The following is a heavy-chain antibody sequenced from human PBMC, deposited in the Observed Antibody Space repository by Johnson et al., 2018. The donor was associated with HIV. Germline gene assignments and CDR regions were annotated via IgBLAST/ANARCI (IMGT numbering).Heavy chain of an antibody. Sequence: HVQLAESGGGVVQPGGSLRLSCEVSSFTFSSYAIHWVRQAPGRGLEWVAVLWNDGNNEYYSDSVQGRFSISTDNSKNTLYLQMNNLRAEDTAVYYCARGRKTVTTVRPSAFDIWGQGTMVTVSS. CDR2: LWNDGNNE. V-gene: IGHV3-33*01. CDR3: ARGRKTVTTVRPSAFDI. CDR1: SFTFSSYA. J-gene: IGHJ3*02. D-gene: IGHD4-17*01.